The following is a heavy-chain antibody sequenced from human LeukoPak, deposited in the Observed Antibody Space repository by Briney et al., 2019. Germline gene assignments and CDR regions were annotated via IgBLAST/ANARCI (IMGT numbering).Heavy chain of an antibody. CDR2: ISGSGGST. J-gene: IGHJ6*02. CDR1: GFAFSSYA. CDR3: TKRSSSFYYYYGMDV. D-gene: IGHD6-6*01. V-gene: IGHV3-23*01. Sequence: GGSLRLSCAASGFAFSSYAMSWVRQAPGKGLECVSAISGSGGSTYYADSVKGRFTISRDNSKNTLYLQMNSLRAEDTAVYYCTKRSSSFYYYYGMDVWGQGTTVTVSS.